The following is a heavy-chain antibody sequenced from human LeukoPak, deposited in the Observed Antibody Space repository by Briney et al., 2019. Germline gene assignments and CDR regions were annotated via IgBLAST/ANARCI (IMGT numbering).Heavy chain of an antibody. CDR1: GGSISSYY. CDR3: ARDNGYNNGHPFDY. V-gene: IGHV4-39*02. D-gene: IGHD2-8*01. J-gene: IGHJ4*02. CDR2: IYYSGST. Sequence: SETLSLTCTVSGGSISSYYWGWIRQPPGKGLEWIGSIYYSGSTYYNPPLKSRATISVDTSKNQFSLKLSSVTAADTAVYYCARDNGYNNGHPFDYWGQGTLVTVSS.